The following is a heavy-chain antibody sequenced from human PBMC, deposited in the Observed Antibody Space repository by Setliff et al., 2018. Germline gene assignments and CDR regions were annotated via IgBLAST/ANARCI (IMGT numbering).Heavy chain of an antibody. CDR2: VFPGDSDT. J-gene: IGHJ3*02. CDR3: ARLGAPASHDAFDI. D-gene: IGHD1-26*01. Sequence: HGESLKISCKGSGYRFTTYWIGWVRQMPGKGLEWMGIVFPGDSDTRYSPSFQGQVTMSADKSINTAYLQWSSLKASDTAMYYCARLGAPASHDAFDIWGQGTMVTVSS. CDR1: GYRFTTYW. V-gene: IGHV5-51*01.